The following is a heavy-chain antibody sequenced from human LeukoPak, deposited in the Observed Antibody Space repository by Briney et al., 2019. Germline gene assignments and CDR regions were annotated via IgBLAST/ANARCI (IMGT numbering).Heavy chain of an antibody. D-gene: IGHD4-23*01. J-gene: IGHJ4*02. CDR2: IYHSGST. CDR1: GYSISSGYY. CDR3: ARHHGGNLVY. V-gene: IGHV4-38-2*01. Sequence: PSETLSLTCAVSGYSISSGYYWGWIRQPPGKGLEWIGSIYHSGSTYYNPSLKSRVTISVDTSKNQFSLNLSSVTAADTAVYFCARHHGGNLVYWGQGTLVAVSS.